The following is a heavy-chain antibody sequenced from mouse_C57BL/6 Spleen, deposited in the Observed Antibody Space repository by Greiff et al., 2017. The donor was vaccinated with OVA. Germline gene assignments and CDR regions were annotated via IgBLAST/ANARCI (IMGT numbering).Heavy chain of an antibody. Sequence: EVKLVESGPELVKPGDSVKISCKASGYSFTGYFMNWVMQSHGKSLEWIGRINPYNGDTFYNQKFKGKATLTVDKSSSTAHMELRSLTSEDSAVYYCARDYGSSYLFAYWGQGTLVTVSA. V-gene: IGHV1-20*01. J-gene: IGHJ3*01. CDR2: INPYNGDT. CDR1: GYSFTGYF. CDR3: ARDYGSSYLFAY. D-gene: IGHD1-1*01.